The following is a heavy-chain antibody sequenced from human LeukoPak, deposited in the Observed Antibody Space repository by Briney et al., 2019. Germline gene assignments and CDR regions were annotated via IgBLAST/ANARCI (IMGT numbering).Heavy chain of an antibody. CDR2: IYTSGST. CDR1: GGSISSYY. CDR3: ARDLYSSSSGGFDY. V-gene: IGHV4-4*07. D-gene: IGHD6-6*01. J-gene: IGHJ4*02. Sequence: SETLSLTCTVSGGSISSYYWSWIRQPAGKGLEWIGRIYTSGSTNYNPSLKSRVTMSVDTSKNQFSLKLSSVTAADTAVYYCARDLYSSSSGGFDYWGQGTLVTVSS.